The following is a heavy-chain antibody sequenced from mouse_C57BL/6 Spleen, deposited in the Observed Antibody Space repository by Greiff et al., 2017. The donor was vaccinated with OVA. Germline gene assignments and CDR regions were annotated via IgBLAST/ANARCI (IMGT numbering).Heavy chain of an antibody. Sequence: EVKLQESGAELVRPGASVKLSCTASGFNIKDDYMHWVKQRPEQGLEWIGWIDPENGDTEYASKFQGKATITADTSSNTAYLQLSSLTSEDTAVYYCTTGFTTVGSYWGQGTTLTVSS. D-gene: IGHD1-1*01. CDR2: IDPENGDT. J-gene: IGHJ2*01. V-gene: IGHV14-4*01. CDR1: GFNIKDDY. CDR3: TTGFTTVGSY.